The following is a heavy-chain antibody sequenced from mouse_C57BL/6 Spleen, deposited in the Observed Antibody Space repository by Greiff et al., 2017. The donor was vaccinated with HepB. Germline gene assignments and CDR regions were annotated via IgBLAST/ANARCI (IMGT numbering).Heavy chain of an antibody. Sequence: EVKLVESGGDLVKPGGSLKLSCAASGFTFSSYGMSWVRQTPDKRLEWVATISSGGSYTYYPDSVQGRFTISRDNAKNTLYLQMRSLKSEDTAMYYCGRQGDYGSSYWYFDVWGTGTTVTVSS. CDR2: ISSGGSYT. J-gene: IGHJ1*03. CDR3: GRQGDYGSSYWYFDV. D-gene: IGHD1-1*01. CDR1: GFTFSSYG. V-gene: IGHV5-6*01.